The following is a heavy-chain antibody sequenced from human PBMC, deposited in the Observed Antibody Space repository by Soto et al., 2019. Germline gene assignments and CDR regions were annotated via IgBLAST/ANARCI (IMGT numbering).Heavy chain of an antibody. D-gene: IGHD6-13*01. CDR1: GGTFSSYA. V-gene: IGHV1-69*13. CDR3: ARKISSCPARYGMDV. CDR2: IIPIFGTA. J-gene: IGHJ6*02. Sequence: ASVKVSCKASGGTFSSYAISWVRQAPGQGLEWMGGIIPIFGTANYAQKFQGRVTITADESTSTAYMELSSLRSEDTAVYYCARKISSCPARYGMDVWGQGTTVTVSS.